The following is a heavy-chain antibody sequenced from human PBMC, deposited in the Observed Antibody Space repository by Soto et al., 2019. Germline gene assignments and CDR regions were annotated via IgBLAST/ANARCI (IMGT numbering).Heavy chain of an antibody. J-gene: IGHJ4*02. CDR1: GYTFTNYA. CDR2: INAGNGNT. D-gene: IGHD3-3*01. CDR3: ARGENRYYDFWSGYLGY. Sequence: ASVKVSCKASGYTFTNYAMHWVLQAPGQRLEWMGWINAGNGNTKYSQKFQGRVTITRDTSASTAYMELSSLRSEDTAVYYCARGENRYYDFWSGYLGYWGQGTLVTVSS. V-gene: IGHV1-3*01.